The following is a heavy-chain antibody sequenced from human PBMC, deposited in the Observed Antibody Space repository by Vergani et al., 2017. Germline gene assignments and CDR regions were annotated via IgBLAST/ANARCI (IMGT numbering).Heavy chain of an antibody. CDR1: GFTFSSYA. Sequence: VQLLESGGGLVQPGGSLRLSCAASGFTFSSYAMSWVRQAPGKGLEWIGEINHSGSTNSNPSLKSRVTISVDTSKNQFSLKLSSVTAADTAVYYCARGGVYGHNTVSHFDYWGQGTLVTVSS. CDR2: INHSGST. CDR3: ARGGVYGHNTVSHFDY. D-gene: IGHD4-17*01. J-gene: IGHJ4*02. V-gene: IGHV4-34*01.